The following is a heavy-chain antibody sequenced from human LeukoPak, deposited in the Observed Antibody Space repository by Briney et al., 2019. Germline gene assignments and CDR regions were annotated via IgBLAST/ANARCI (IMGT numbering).Heavy chain of an antibody. V-gene: IGHV3-74*01. J-gene: IGHJ5*02. D-gene: IGHD6-19*01. CDR3: ARGGRSSGWGNWFDP. Sequence: PGGSLRLSCAASGFTFSSYWMHWVRQAPGKGLVWVSRINSDGSSTCYADSVKGRFTISRDNAKNTLYLQMNSLRAEDTAVYYCARGGRSSGWGNWFDPWGQGTLVTVSS. CDR1: GFTFSSYW. CDR2: INSDGSST.